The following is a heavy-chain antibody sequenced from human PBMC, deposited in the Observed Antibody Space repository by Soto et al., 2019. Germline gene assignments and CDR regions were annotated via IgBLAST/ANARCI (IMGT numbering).Heavy chain of an antibody. D-gene: IGHD3-22*01. CDR1: GGSMNTYY. V-gene: IGHV4-59*08. Sequence: SETLSLTCTVSGGSMNTYYLSWIRQPPRKGLQWIGYVYSSGSTKYNPSLKSRVTMSVDTSKNQFSLQLRSVTAADTAVYYCARLGGFYQAFDSWGQGTLVTVSS. CDR3: ARLGGFYQAFDS. J-gene: IGHJ4*02. CDR2: VYSSGST.